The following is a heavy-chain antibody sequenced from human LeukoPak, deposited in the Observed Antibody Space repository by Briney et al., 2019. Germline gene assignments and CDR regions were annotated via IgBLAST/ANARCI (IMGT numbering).Heavy chain of an antibody. CDR3: ARDLGATTVTPFDS. J-gene: IGHJ4*02. Sequence: ASVKVSCKASGYTFTNFAISWVRQAPGQGLEWMGWISPYNGHTNYAQKFLGRVTMTTDTSTTTAYLELWSLRSDDMALYYCARDLGATTVTPFDSWGQGTLVTVSS. CDR1: GYTFTNFA. V-gene: IGHV1-18*03. D-gene: IGHD4-17*01. CDR2: ISPYNGHT.